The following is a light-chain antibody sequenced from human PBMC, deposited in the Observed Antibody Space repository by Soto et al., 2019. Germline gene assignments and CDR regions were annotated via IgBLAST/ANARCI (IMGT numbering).Light chain of an antibody. V-gene: IGKV4-1*01. J-gene: IGKJ4*01. CDR2: WAS. CDR3: QQYYSTPLT. CDR1: QSVLYSSNNKNY. Sequence: DIVMTQSPDSLAVSLGERATINCKSSQSVLYSSNNKNYLAWYQQKPGQPPKLLIYWASTRESGVPDRFSGSGSGTDFTLTISSLQAEAVEVYYCQQYYSTPLTFGGGTKVHIX.